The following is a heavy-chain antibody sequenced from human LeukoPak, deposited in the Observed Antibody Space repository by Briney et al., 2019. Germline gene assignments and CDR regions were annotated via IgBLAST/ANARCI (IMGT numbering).Heavy chain of an antibody. CDR1: GYTFTGYY. CDR2: INPNSGGT. CDR3: AREGSGYYYPLDY. V-gene: IGHV1-2*02. J-gene: IGHJ4*02. Sequence: ASVKVSCKASGYTFTGYYMHWVRQAPGHGLEWMGWINPNSGGTNYAQQFQGRVTMTRDTSISTAYMELSMLRSDATAVYYCAREGSGYYYPLDYWGQGTLVTVSS. D-gene: IGHD3-22*01.